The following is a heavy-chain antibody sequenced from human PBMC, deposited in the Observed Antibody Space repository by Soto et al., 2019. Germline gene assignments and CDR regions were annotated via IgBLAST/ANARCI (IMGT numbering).Heavy chain of an antibody. Sequence: QITLKESGPTLVEPTQTLTRTSTYSGFSPRTTGVGVGWIRQPPGKALEWLGIIYWNDDKRYSPSLKNRFTLTSDISKSQVVLTMTNMDPVDTATYYCAHTWGLPFDYWGQGTLVIVSS. CDR2: IYWNDDK. D-gene: IGHD3-16*01. V-gene: IGHV2-5*01. CDR3: AHTWGLPFDY. J-gene: IGHJ4*02. CDR1: GFSPRTTGVG.